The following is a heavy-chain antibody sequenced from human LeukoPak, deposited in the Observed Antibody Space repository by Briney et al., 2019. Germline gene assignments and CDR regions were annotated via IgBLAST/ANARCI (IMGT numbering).Heavy chain of an antibody. CDR2: ISYDGSNE. V-gene: IGHV3-30-3*01. CDR1: GLTFSSYA. CDR3: ARDRSYYYGSGSSSNNYFDY. Sequence: PGGSLRLSCAASGLTFSSYAMHWVRQAPGKGLEWVAVISYDGSNEHYADSVKGRFTISRDNSKDTLFLLMNSLRPEDTAVYYCARDRSYYYGSGSSSNNYFDYWGQGTLVTVSS. J-gene: IGHJ4*02. D-gene: IGHD3-10*01.